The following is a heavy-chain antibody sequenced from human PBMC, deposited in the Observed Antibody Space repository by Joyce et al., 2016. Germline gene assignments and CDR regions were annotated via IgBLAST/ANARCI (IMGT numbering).Heavy chain of an antibody. V-gene: IGHV3-30*18. D-gene: IGHD2-21*01. CDR2: TSYNGSNK. J-gene: IGHJ2*01. CDR1: GFTFSSYD. Sequence: QVQLVESGGGVVQPGRSLRLSCAASGFTFSSYDMHWVRQAPGKGLEWVEVTSYNGSNKYYADSGKGRFIISRDNSKNTLYLQMNSLRAEDTAVYFCAKNIKGDYCYFDLWGRGTLVTVSS. CDR3: AKNIKGDYCYFDL.